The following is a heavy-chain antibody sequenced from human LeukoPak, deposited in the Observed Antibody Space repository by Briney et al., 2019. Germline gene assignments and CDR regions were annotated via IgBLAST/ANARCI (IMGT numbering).Heavy chain of an antibody. Sequence: PGRSLGLSCAASGFTFSSYAMHWVRQSPGRGLEWVALISYDGTNKYYADSVRGRFTISRDNSKNTLYLQMNSLRAEDTAVYYCARGRYSRDAAFDIWGQGTMVTVSS. D-gene: IGHD1-14*01. J-gene: IGHJ3*02. CDR3: ARGRYSRDAAFDI. V-gene: IGHV3-30-3*01. CDR1: GFTFSSYA. CDR2: ISYDGTNK.